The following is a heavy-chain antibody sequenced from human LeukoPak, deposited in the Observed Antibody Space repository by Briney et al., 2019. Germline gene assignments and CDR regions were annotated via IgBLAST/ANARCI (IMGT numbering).Heavy chain of an antibody. CDR3: ARAPGAIMITFGGVKFFDY. CDR1: GYTFTSYG. CDR2: ISAYNGNT. D-gene: IGHD3-16*01. Sequence: GASVKVSCKASGYTFTSYGISWVRQAPGQGLEWMGWISAYNGNTNYAQKLQGRVTMTTDTSTSTAYMELRSLRSDDTAVYYCARAPGAIMITFGGVKFFDYWGQGTLVTVPS. V-gene: IGHV1-18*01. J-gene: IGHJ4*02.